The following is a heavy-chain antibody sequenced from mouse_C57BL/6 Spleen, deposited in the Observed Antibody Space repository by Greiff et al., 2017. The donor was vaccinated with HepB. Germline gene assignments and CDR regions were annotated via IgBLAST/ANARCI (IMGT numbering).Heavy chain of an antibody. D-gene: IGHD2-4*01. CDR3: ARDDYEVYFDY. J-gene: IGHJ2*01. V-gene: IGHV1-80*01. CDR1: GYAFSSYW. Sequence: QVQLQQSGAELVKPGASVKISCKASGYAFSSYWMNWVKQRPGKGLEWIGQIYPGDGDTNYNGKFKGKATLTADKSSSTAYMQLSSLTSEDSAVYFCARDDYEVYFDYWGQGTTLTVFS. CDR2: IYPGDGDT.